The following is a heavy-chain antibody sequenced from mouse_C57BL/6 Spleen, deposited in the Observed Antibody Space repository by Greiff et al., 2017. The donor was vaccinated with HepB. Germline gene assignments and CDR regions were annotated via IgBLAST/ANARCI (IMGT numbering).Heavy chain of an antibody. V-gene: IGHV1-64*01. CDR1: GYTFTSYW. Sequence: QVQLQQPGAELVKPGASVKLSCKASGYTFTSYWMHWVKQRPGQGLEWIGMIHPNSGSTNYNEKFKSKATLTVDKSSSTAYMQLSSLTSEDSAVYYCARERGYSYAMDYWGQGTSVTVSS. CDR2: IHPNSGST. J-gene: IGHJ4*01. CDR3: ARERGYSYAMDY.